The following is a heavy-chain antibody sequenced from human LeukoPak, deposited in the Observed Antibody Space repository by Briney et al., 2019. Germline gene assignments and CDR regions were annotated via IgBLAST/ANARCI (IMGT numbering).Heavy chain of an antibody. D-gene: IGHD2-15*01. CDR3: SGGFQHYMDV. J-gene: IGHJ6*03. CDR2: ITWNGDSI. Sequence: PGGSLRLSCAASGFIFDEYAMHWVRQAPGKGLEWVSGITWNGDSIGYADSVKGRFTISRDNAENSLYLQMNSLRAEDTALYYCSGGFQHYMDVWGKGTTVTVSS. CDR1: GFIFDEYA. V-gene: IGHV3-9*01.